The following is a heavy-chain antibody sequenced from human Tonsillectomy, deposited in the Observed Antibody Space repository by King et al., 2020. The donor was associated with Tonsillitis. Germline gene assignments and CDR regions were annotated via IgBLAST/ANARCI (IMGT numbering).Heavy chain of an antibody. CDR1: GYTFSGYY. V-gene: IGHV1-2*02. J-gene: IGHJ4*02. CDR3: AREVYYDSTGSLDY. CDR2: INPNSDGT. D-gene: IGHD3-22*01. Sequence: QLVQSGAEVKKPGASVKVSCKASGYTFSGYYIHWLRQAPGQGLEWMGYINPNSDGTNYAQKFLGRVTMTRDTSVSTAYMELSRLRSDDTAVYYCAREVYYDSTGSLDYWGQGTLVTVSS.